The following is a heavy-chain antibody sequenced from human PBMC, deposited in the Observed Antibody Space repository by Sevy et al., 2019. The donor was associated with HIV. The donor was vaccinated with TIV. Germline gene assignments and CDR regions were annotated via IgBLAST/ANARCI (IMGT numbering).Heavy chain of an antibody. D-gene: IGHD2-15*01. J-gene: IGHJ4*02. V-gene: IGHV3-15*01. Sequence: GSLRLSCAASGFTFSKAWMSWVRQAPGKGLEWVGRIKSKTDGRTTDYAAPVKGRFTISRDDSKNTLYLQMNSLKTEDTAVYYCTIEGCSGGSCYPWYWGQGTLVTVSS. CDR3: TIEGCSGGSCYPWY. CDR2: IKSKTDGRTT. CDR1: GFTFSKAW.